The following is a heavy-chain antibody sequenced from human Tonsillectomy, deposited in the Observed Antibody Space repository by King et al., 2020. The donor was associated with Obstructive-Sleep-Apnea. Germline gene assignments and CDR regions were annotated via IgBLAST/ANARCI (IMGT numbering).Heavy chain of an antibody. D-gene: IGHD4-17*01. CDR1: GGSISNYY. Sequence: VQLQESGPGLVKPSETLSLTCTVSGGSISNYYWSWIRQPPGKGLEWIGYMYYSGNTNFNPSPKSRVTISADTSKIQFSLRLSSVTAADTAVYYCARHRGVEDYGDYGDYFDYWGQGTLVTVSS. J-gene: IGHJ4*02. CDR3: ARHRGVEDYGDYGDYFDY. V-gene: IGHV4-59*08. CDR2: MYYSGNT.